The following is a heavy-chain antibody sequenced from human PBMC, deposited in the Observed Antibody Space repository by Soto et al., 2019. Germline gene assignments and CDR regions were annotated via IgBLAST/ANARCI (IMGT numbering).Heavy chain of an antibody. CDR1: GFSLRNGGVG. J-gene: IGHJ5*02. CDR2: IYWNDDK. D-gene: IGHD5-18*01. CDR3: AHKLDTVDWFGP. Sequence: QITLKESGPTLVKSTQTLTLTCSFSGFSLRNGGVGVGWIRQPPGKALEWVALIYWNDDKRYSPFLKNRLTLMKGSSKDQVVLTMTNVDPVDTATYYCAHKLDTVDWFGPWGQGILVTVSS. V-gene: IGHV2-5*01.